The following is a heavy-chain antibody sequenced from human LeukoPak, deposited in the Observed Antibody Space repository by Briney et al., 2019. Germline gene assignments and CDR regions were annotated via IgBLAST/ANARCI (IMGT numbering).Heavy chain of an antibody. CDR3: ARSESSARGSDY. V-gene: IGHV3-23*01. D-gene: IGHD6-25*01. J-gene: IGHJ4*02. CDR1: GFTFSSYA. Sequence: GGSLRLSCAASGFTFSSYAMSWVRQAPGKGLEWVSVVTGSGDGTYYADSVKGRFTISTDNSKNTLYLQMNSLRAEDTAVYYCARSESSARGSDYWGQGTLVTVSS. CDR2: VTGSGDGT.